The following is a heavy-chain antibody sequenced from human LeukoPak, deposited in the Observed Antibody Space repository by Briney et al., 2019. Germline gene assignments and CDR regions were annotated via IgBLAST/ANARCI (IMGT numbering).Heavy chain of an antibody. V-gene: IGHV3-74*03. CDR3: ARVFSSSSYWFDP. D-gene: IGHD6-6*01. J-gene: IGHJ5*02. CDR2: INGDGSNT. Sequence: GGSLRLSCAASGFTFSSHWMHWVRQAPGKGLVWVSRINGDGSNTTYADSVKGRFTISRDNAKNSLYLQMNSLRAEDTAVYYCARVFSSSSYWFDPWGQGTLVTVSS. CDR1: GFTFSSHW.